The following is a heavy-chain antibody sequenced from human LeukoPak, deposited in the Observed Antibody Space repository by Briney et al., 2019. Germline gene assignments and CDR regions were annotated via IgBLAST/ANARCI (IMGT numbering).Heavy chain of an antibody. CDR1: GYTFTDYY. V-gene: IGHV1-2*02. Sequence: ASVKVSCKACGYTFTDYYMHWVRQAPGHGLEWMGWIYPDSGGTNYAQKFQGRVTMTRDTSISTAYMELSRLRSDDTAVYYCARDLDSSAPSDWFDPWGQGTLVTVSS. CDR3: ARDLDSSAPSDWFDP. CDR2: IYPDSGGT. D-gene: IGHD6-19*01. J-gene: IGHJ5*02.